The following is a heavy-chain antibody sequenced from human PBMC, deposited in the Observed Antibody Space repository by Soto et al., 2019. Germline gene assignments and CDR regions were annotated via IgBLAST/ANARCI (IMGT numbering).Heavy chain of an antibody. J-gene: IGHJ4*02. CDR1: GFTLGAYS. CDR3: APQGVGATGYLY. D-gene: IGHD1-26*01. CDR2: ISDSGSRM. Sequence: GGSLRLSCVVSGFTLGAYSMNWVRQAPGKGLEWVSYISDSGSRMYYADSVKGRFTISRDSARNTLFLQMNSLRAEDTAVYYCAPQGVGATGYLYWGQGTLVTVSS. V-gene: IGHV3-48*01.